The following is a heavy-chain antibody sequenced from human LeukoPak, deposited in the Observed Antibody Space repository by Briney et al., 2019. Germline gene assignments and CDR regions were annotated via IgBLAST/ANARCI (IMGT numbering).Heavy chain of an antibody. CDR2: IIPIFGTA. CDR1: GYPFTGYY. Sequence: ASVKVSCKASGYPFTGYYIHWVRQAPGQGLEWMGGIIPIFGTANYAQKFQGRVTITADESTSTAYMELSSLRSEDTAVYYCALSSRAPYSSSSEWAYWGQGTLVTVSS. J-gene: IGHJ4*02. D-gene: IGHD6-6*01. V-gene: IGHV1-69*13. CDR3: ALSSRAPYSSSSEWAY.